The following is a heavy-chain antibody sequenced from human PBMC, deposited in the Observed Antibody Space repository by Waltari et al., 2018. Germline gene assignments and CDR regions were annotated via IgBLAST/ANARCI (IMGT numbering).Heavy chain of an antibody. D-gene: IGHD3-10*01. CDR2: IYHSGST. V-gene: IGHV4-38-2*01. Sequence: QVQLQESGPGLVKPSETLSLTCAVSGYSISSGYYWGWIRQPPGKGLEWIGSIYHSGSTYYNPSLKSRVTISVDTSKNQFSLKLSAVTAADTAVYYCARRPVLWLKGWFDPWGQGTLVTVSS. CDR3: ARRPVLWLKGWFDP. CDR1: GYSISSGYY. J-gene: IGHJ5*02.